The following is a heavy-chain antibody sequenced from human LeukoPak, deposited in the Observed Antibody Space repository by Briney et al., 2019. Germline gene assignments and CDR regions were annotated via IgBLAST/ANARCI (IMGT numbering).Heavy chain of an antibody. CDR1: GFTFRNYW. CDR2: INQDGSEK. V-gene: IGHV3-7*01. Sequence: GGSLRLSCAASGFTFRNYWMSWVRQAPGTGLEWVANINQDGSEKYYVDSVKGRFTISRDNAKNSLYLQMNSLRAEDTAVYYCARREMATITDYWGQGTLVTVSS. D-gene: IGHD5-24*01. J-gene: IGHJ4*02. CDR3: ARREMATITDY.